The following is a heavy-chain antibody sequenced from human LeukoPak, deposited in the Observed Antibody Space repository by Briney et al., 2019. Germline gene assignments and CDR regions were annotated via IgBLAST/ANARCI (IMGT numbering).Heavy chain of an antibody. CDR1: GYTFTGYY. V-gene: IGHV1-2*02. J-gene: IGHJ4*02. CDR2: INPNSGGT. CDR3: ARDIEGVEDSSAPTHY. D-gene: IGHD3-22*01. Sequence: GASVKVSYKASGYTFTGYYMHWVRQAPGQGLEWMGWINPNSGGTNYAQKFQGRVTMTRDTSISTAYMELSRLRSDDTAVCYCARDIEGVEDSSAPTHYWGQGTLVTVSS.